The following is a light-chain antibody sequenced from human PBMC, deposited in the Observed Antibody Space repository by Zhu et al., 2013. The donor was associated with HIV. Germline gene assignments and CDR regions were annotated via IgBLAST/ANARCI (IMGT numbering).Light chain of an antibody. J-gene: IGLJ1*01. CDR1: SSDVGGYHY. V-gene: IGLV2-14*01. CDR3: SSYTSSSTYV. CDR2: EVS. Sequence: QSALTQPASVSGSPGQSITISCTGTSSDVGGYHYVSWYQQHPGKAPKLMIYEVSNRPSGVSNRFSGSKSGNTASLTISGLQTEDEADYYCSSYTSSSTYVFGTGTNVTVL.